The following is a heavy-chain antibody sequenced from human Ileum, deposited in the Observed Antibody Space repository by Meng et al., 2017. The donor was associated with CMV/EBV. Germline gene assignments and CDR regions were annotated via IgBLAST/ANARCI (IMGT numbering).Heavy chain of an antibody. V-gene: IGHV3-30*04. CDR3: AREGPWYQLRQHYYGMAV. Sequence: GESLKISCAASGFTFSSYAMHWVRQAPGKGLEWVAVISYDGSNKYYADSVKGRFTISRDNSKNTLYLQMNSLRAEDTAVYYCAREGPWYQLRQHYYGMAVWGQGNTV. J-gene: IGHJ6*01. CDR1: GFTFSSYA. CDR2: ISYDGSNK. D-gene: IGHD2-2*01.